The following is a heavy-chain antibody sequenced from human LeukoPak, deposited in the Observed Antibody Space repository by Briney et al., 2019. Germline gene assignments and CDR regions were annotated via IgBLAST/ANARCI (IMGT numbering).Heavy chain of an antibody. Sequence: GGSLRLPCAASGFTFSSYAMTWVRQAPGKGLEWVSSIGDSGGTTKYADSVKGRFTISRDSSKNSLYLQMNSLTTEDTALYYCAKDLSKWGYYYGMDVWGQGTTVTVSS. D-gene: IGHD2-8*01. J-gene: IGHJ6*02. CDR2: IGDSGGTT. CDR1: GFTFSSYA. CDR3: AKDLSKWGYYYGMDV. V-gene: IGHV3-23*01.